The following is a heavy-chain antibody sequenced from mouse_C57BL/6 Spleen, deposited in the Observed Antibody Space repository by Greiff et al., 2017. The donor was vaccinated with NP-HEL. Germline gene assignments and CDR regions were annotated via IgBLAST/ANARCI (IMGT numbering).Heavy chain of an antibody. J-gene: IGHJ4*01. CDR3: AREAHYDGGSYYAMDY. V-gene: IGHV1-80*01. Sequence: QVQLKQSGAELVKPGASVKISCKASGYAFSSYWMNWMKQRPGKGLEWIGQIYPGDGDTNYNGKFKGKATLTADKSSSTAYMQLSSLTSEDSAVYFCAREAHYDGGSYYAMDYWGQGTSVTVSS. CDR1: GYAFSSYW. D-gene: IGHD1-2*01. CDR2: IYPGDGDT.